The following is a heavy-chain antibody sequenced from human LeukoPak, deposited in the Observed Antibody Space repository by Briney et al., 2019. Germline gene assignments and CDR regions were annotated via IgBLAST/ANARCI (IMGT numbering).Heavy chain of an antibody. J-gene: IGHJ3*02. CDR2: IYHSGST. CDR3: ARVYPDDFWSGDDAFDI. CDR1: GGSISSGGYS. Sequence: PSETLSLTCAVSGGSISSGGYSWSWIRQPPGKGLEWIGYIYHSGSTYYNPSLKSRVTISVDRSKNQFSLKLSSVTAADTAVYYCARVYPDDFWSGDDAFDIWGQGTMVTVSS. V-gene: IGHV4-30-2*01. D-gene: IGHD3-3*01.